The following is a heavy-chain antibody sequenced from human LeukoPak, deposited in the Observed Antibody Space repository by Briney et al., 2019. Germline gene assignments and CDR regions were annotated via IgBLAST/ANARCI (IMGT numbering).Heavy chain of an antibody. D-gene: IGHD2-21*02. CDR2: IAWDDGK. J-gene: IGHJ3*02. CDR1: GFSLSTSGMC. V-gene: IGHV2-70*02. CDR3: SRWTRVTPRDAFDI. Sequence: ESGPTVVNPTQTLTQTYTFSGFSLSTSGMCVTWIRQPPQNDLEWRALIAWDDGKYYGTSLKTSLPIHNDTSKNQVFLPLTNLVAVGASLYYYSRWTRVTPRDAFDIWGRGTMVTVSS.